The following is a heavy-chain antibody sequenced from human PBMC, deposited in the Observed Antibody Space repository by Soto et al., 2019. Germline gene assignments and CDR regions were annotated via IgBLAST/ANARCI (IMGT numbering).Heavy chain of an antibody. CDR3: ARWGIFRGYYYGMDV. D-gene: IGHD3-3*01. Sequence: PGESLKISCKGSGYSFTDYWIIWVRQMPGKGLEWMGRIDPSDSYINYSPSFQGHVTISADKSISTAYLQWSSLKASDTAMYYCARWGIFRGYYYGMDVWGQGTTVTVSS. V-gene: IGHV5-10-1*01. CDR2: IDPSDSYI. J-gene: IGHJ6*02. CDR1: GYSFTDYW.